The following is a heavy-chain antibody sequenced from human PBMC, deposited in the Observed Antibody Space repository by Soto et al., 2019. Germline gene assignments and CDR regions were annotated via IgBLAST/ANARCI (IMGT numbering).Heavy chain of an antibody. D-gene: IGHD3-16*01. V-gene: IGHV3-23*01. CDR1: GFTFSSYA. Sequence: GGSLRLSCAASGFTFSSYAMSWVRQAPGKGLEWVSAISGSGGSTYYADSVKGRFTISRDNSKNTLYLQMNSLRAEDTAVYYCAKGPAGGLRSNWFDPWGQGTLVTVSS. CDR2: ISGSGGST. J-gene: IGHJ5*02. CDR3: AKGPAGGLRSNWFDP.